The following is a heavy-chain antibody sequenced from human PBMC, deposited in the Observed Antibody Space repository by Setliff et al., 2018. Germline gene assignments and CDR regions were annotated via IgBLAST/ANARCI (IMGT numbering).Heavy chain of an antibody. D-gene: IGHD3-9*01. CDR3: ARVLRYFDWWGAFDI. V-gene: IGHV4-30-4*08. Sequence: PSETLSLTCTVSGGSISSGDYYWSWIRQPPGKGLEWIGYIYYSGSTYNNPSLKSPVTISVDTSKNQFSLQLSSVTAADTAVYYCARVLRYFDWWGAFDIWGQGTMVTVSS. J-gene: IGHJ3*02. CDR2: IYYSGST. CDR1: GGSISSGDYY.